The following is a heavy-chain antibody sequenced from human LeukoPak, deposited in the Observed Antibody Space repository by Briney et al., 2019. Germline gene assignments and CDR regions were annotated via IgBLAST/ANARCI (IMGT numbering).Heavy chain of an antibody. CDR1: GYSFTGHY. D-gene: IGHD3-16*02. J-gene: IGHJ5*02. CDR2: INPSGSST. Sequence: ASVKVSCKASGYSFTGHYMHWVRQAPGQGLEWLGLINPSGSSTLYAQKFQGRVTMTRDMSTTTDYMELSSLRSEDTAVYYCARDNSVGDIAWWFDPWGQGTLVTVSS. CDR3: ARDNSVGDIAWWFDP. V-gene: IGHV1-46*01.